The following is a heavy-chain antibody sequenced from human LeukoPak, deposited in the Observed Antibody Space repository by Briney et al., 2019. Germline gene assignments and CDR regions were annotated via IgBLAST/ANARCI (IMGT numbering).Heavy chain of an antibody. Sequence: GGSLRLSCAASGFTFSNSAMSWVRQAPGKGLEWVSTISGSGGSTYYADSVSGRFTISRDNAKNSLYLQMNSLRAEDTAVYYCARDPSGSDFDYWGQGTLVTVSS. V-gene: IGHV3-23*01. J-gene: IGHJ4*02. CDR2: ISGSGGST. CDR3: ARDPSGSDFDY. CDR1: GFTFSNSA. D-gene: IGHD5-12*01.